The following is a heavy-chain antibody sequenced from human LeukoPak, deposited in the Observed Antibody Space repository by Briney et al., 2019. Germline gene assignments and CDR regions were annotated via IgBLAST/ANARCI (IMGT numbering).Heavy chain of an antibody. D-gene: IGHD3-10*01. CDR3: ARSYRRGAITMLRGVANRGAFDI. CDR2: ISFDGSNK. Sequence: PGRSLRPSCAASGFTFSTYAMHWVRQAPGKGLEWVALISFDGSNKYYADSVKGRFTISRDSSKNTLYLQMNSLRAADTAVYYCARSYRRGAITMLRGVANRGAFDIWGQGTMVTVSS. V-gene: IGHV3-30*04. CDR1: GFTFSTYA. J-gene: IGHJ3*02.